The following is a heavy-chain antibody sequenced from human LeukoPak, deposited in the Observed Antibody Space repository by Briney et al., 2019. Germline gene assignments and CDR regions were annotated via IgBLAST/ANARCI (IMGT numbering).Heavy chain of an antibody. Sequence: SETLSLTCTVSGYSISSGYYWGWIRQPPGKGLEWIGSIYHSGSTKYNPSLKSRVTISVDTSKKQFSLKLSSVTAADTAVYYCARAKAGSSWKGSWKKYYYMDVWGKGTTVTVSS. CDR2: IYHSGST. CDR3: ARAKAGSSWKGSWKKYYYMDV. CDR1: GYSISSGYY. V-gene: IGHV4-38-2*02. J-gene: IGHJ6*03. D-gene: IGHD6-13*01.